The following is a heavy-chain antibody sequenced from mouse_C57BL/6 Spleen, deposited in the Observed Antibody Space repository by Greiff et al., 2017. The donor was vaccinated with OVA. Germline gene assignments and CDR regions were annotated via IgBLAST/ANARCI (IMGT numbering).Heavy chain of an antibody. J-gene: IGHJ3*01. CDR1: GFNIKDYY. CDR2: IDPEDGET. Sequence: VQLQQSGAELVKPGASVKLSCTASGFNIKDYYMHWVKQRTEQGLEWIGRIDPEDGETKSAPKFQGKATITADTSSNTAYLQLSSLTSEDTAVYYCARDSTYASWFAYWGQGTLVTVSA. CDR3: ARDSTYASWFAY. D-gene: IGHD5-1*01. V-gene: IGHV14-2*01.